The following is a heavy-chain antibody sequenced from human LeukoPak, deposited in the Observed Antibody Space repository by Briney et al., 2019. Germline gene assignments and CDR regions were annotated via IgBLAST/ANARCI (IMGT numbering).Heavy chain of an antibody. CDR3: ARATGAVVAPFDY. V-gene: IGHV4-59*12. CDR2: IYHSGST. D-gene: IGHD2-15*01. CDR1: GGSISSYY. Sequence: PSETLSLTCTVSGGSISSYYWSWIRQPPGKGLEWIGYIYHSGSTYYNPSLKSRVTISVDRSKNQFSLKLSSVTAADTAVYYCARATGAVVAPFDYWGQGTLVTVSS. J-gene: IGHJ4*02.